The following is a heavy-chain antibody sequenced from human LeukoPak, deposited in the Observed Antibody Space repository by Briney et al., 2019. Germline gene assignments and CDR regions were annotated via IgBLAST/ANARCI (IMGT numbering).Heavy chain of an antibody. Sequence: GASVKLSCNAAGGTFSIYAISWVRQGPGQGLEWMGVIIPIFGTANYAQKFQGRVTITADESTSTAYMELSSLRSEDTAVYYCARGGVVVPAAMLSWFDPWGQGTLVTVSS. V-gene: IGHV1-69*13. D-gene: IGHD2-2*01. CDR3: ARGGVVVPAAMLSWFDP. J-gene: IGHJ5*02. CDR1: GGTFSIYA. CDR2: IIPIFGTA.